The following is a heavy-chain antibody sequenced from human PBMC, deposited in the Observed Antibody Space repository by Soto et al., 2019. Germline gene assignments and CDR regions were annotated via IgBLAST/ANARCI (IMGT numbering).Heavy chain of an antibody. D-gene: IGHD1-1*01. Sequence: QVHLVQSGAEVKKPGASVKVSCKGSGYDFTTYGITWVRQAPGQGLEWMAWISAHNGNTDYARKPQGRVTVTRDTSTSTAYMELRSLRSDVSAMYYCARGRYGDYWGQGALVAVSS. V-gene: IGHV1-18*01. CDR3: ARGRYGDY. CDR2: ISAHNGNT. J-gene: IGHJ4*02. CDR1: GYDFTTYG.